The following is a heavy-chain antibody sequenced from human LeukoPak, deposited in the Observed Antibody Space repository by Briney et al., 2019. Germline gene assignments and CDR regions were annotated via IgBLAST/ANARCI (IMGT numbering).Heavy chain of an antibody. CDR3: ARDSGPYSGSSFDY. CDR2: IYYSGST. V-gene: IGHV4-39*07. D-gene: IGHD1-26*01. Sequence: SETLSLTCTVSGGSISSSSYYWGWIRQPPGKGLEWIGSIYYSGSTYYNPSFKSRVTISVDTSKNQFSLKLSSVTAADTAVYYCARDSGPYSGSSFDYWGQGTLVTVSS. CDR1: GGSISSSSYY. J-gene: IGHJ4*02.